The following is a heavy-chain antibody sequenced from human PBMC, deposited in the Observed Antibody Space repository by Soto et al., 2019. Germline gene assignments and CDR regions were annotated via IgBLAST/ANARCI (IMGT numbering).Heavy chain of an antibody. Sequence: QVQLVQSGSEVKNPGSSVKVSCKASGGTFSSSAISWVRQSPGQVLEWMGGIIPIFGTANYAQKFQGRVTITADESTSTAYMELSSLRSDDTAVYYCARGESRVGVPAGYFQHWGQGNLVTVSA. V-gene: IGHV1-69*01. D-gene: IGHD2-15*01. CDR2: IIPIFGTA. CDR1: GGTFSSSA. J-gene: IGHJ1*01. CDR3: ARGESRVGVPAGYFQH.